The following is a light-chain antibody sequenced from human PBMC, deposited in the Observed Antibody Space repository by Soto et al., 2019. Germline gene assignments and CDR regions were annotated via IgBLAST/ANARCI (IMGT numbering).Light chain of an antibody. CDR3: QVWDTSSDHRYV. V-gene: IGLV3-21*02. Sequence: SYELTQPPSVSVAPGQTATITCGGNNIGSKSVNWYQQKPGQAPVLVVYDDSDRPSGIPERFSGSNSGNTATLTISRVEAGDEADYYCQVWDTSSDHRYVFATGTKVTVL. CDR1: NIGSKS. CDR2: DDS. J-gene: IGLJ1*01.